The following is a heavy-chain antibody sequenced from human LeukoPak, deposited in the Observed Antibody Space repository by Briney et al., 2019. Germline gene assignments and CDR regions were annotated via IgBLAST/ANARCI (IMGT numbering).Heavy chain of an antibody. CDR1: GYTLTELS. CDR2: FDPEDGET. D-gene: IGHD1-1*01. Sequence: ASVKVSCKVSGYTLTELSMHWVRQAPGKGLELMGGFDPEDGETIYAQKFQGRVTMTEDTSTDTAYMELSSLRSEDTAVYYCATGRVQLERRGDLFDYWGQGTLVTVSS. J-gene: IGHJ4*02. V-gene: IGHV1-24*01. CDR3: ATGRVQLERRGDLFDY.